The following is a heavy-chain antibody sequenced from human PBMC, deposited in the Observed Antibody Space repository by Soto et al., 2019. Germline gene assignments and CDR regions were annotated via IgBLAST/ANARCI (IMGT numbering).Heavy chain of an antibody. Sequence: SETLSLTCSVSGDSISTVDYFWAWIRQPPGQALEYIGYIYKSATTYYNPSFESRVAISLDTSKSQFSLNVNSVTAADTAVYLCARGRYWITGRCFPNWFESWGQGTLVTVSS. V-gene: IGHV4-30-4*01. CDR1: GDSISTVDYF. J-gene: IGHJ5*01. D-gene: IGHD1-20*01. CDR2: IYKSATT. CDR3: ARGRYWITGRCFPNWFES.